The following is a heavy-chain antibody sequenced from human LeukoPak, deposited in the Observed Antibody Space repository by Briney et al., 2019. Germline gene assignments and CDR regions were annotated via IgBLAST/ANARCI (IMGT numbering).Heavy chain of an antibody. CDR1: GGSISSYY. D-gene: IGHD3-10*01. V-gene: IGHV4-59*12. Sequence: SETLSLTCTVSGGSISSYYWSWIRQPPGKGLEWIGYIYYSGSTNYNPSLKSRVTISVDTSKNQFSLKLSSVTAADTAVYYCARATTGLLWFGEPDGYFDYWGQGTLVTVSS. CDR3: ARATTGLLWFGEPDGYFDY. J-gene: IGHJ4*02. CDR2: IYYSGST.